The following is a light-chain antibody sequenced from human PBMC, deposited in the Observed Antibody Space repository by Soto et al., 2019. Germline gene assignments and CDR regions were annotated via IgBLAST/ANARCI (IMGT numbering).Light chain of an antibody. CDR1: QGIRDA. CDR3: LQHSDYPFT. V-gene: IGKV1-17*01. CDR2: SAS. J-gene: IGKJ2*01. Sequence: DIQMTQSPSSLSASVGDRVTITCRASQGIRDALGWYQQKPGKVPKRLIYSASSLRNGVPSRFSGSGSETVFTLTISSLQTEDFATYFCLQHSDYPFTFGQGTRLEI.